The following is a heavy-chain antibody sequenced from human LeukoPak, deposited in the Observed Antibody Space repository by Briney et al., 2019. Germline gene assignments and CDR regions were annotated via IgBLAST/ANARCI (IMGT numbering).Heavy chain of an antibody. Sequence: GGSLRLSCAASGFTFSSYSMNWVRQAPGKGLEWVSSISSSSSYIYYADSVKGRFTISRDNAKNSLYLQMNSPRAEDTAVYHCARDESMVRPLDYWGQGTLVTVSS. V-gene: IGHV3-21*01. CDR1: GFTFSSYS. CDR2: ISSSSSYI. CDR3: ARDESMVRPLDY. J-gene: IGHJ4*02. D-gene: IGHD3-10*01.